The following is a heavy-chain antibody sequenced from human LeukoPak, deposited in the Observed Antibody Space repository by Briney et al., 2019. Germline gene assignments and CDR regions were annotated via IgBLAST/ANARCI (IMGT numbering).Heavy chain of an antibody. Sequence: PSETLSLTCTVSGGSISSSSYYWGWIRQPPGKGLEWIGSIYHSGSTYYNPSLKSRVTISVDTSKNQFSLKLSSVTAADTAVYYCARDQVTSAFDIWGQGTMVTVSS. D-gene: IGHD5-18*01. J-gene: IGHJ3*02. V-gene: IGHV4-39*07. CDR3: ARDQVTSAFDI. CDR1: GGSISSSSYY. CDR2: IYHSGST.